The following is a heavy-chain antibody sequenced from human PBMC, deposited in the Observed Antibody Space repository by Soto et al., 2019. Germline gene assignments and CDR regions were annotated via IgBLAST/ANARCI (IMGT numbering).Heavy chain of an antibody. CDR3: ARRPIGDYDFWSGYSFYYYYGMDV. J-gene: IGHJ6*02. V-gene: IGHV4-39*01. CDR2: IYYSGST. Sequence: PSETLSLTCTVSGGSISSSSYYWGWIRQPPGKGLEWIGSIYYSGSTYYNPSLKSRVTISVDTSKNQFSLKLSSVTAADTAVDYCARRPIGDYDFWSGYSFYYYYGMDVWGQGTTVTVSS. CDR1: GGSISSSSYY. D-gene: IGHD3-3*01.